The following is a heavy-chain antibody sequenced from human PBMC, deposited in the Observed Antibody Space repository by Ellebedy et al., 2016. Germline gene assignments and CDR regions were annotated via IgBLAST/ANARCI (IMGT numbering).Heavy chain of an antibody. CDR1: GFTSSSYW. V-gene: IGHV3-7*01. CDR2: IKQDASKK. Sequence: GGSLRLSXAASGFTSSSYWMSWVRQAPGKGLEWVASIKQDASKKYYVDSVKGRFTISRDNDENSLYLQMNSLRVDDTAVYYCARVAYYHYATDVWGQGTTVTVSS. J-gene: IGHJ6*02. CDR3: ARVAYYHYATDV.